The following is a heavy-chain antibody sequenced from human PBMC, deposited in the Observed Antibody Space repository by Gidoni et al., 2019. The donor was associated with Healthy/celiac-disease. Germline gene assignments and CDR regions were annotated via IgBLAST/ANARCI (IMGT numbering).Heavy chain of an antibody. V-gene: IGHV1-2*02. CDR2: INPNSGGT. CDR3: ARDRRYCSGGSCPKKNWFDP. J-gene: IGHJ5*02. Sequence: QVQLVQSGAEVKKPGASVKVSCKASGHTVTGSYMHWVRQAPGQGLEWMGWINPNSGGTNNAQKFQGRVTMTRDTSISTAYMERSRLRSDDTAVYYCARDRRYCSGGSCPKKNWFDPWGQGTLVTVSS. D-gene: IGHD2-15*01. CDR1: GHTVTGSY.